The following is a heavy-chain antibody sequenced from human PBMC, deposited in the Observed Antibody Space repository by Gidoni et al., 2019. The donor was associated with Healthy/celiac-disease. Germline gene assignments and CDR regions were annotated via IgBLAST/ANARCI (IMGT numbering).Heavy chain of an antibody. V-gene: IGHV3-7*01. D-gene: IGHD3-3*01. J-gene: IGHJ6*02. Sequence: EVQLLESVGGLVQPGGSLLLSCAASVFTFSSDWLSWVRQAPGKGLEWVDNIKQDGSEKYYVDSVKGRFTISRDNAKNSLYLQMNSLRAEDTAVYYCARDMYYDCWSGYYYYYGMDVWGQGTTVTVSS. CDR1: VFTFSSDW. CDR2: IKQDGSEK. CDR3: ARDMYYDCWSGYYYYYGMDV.